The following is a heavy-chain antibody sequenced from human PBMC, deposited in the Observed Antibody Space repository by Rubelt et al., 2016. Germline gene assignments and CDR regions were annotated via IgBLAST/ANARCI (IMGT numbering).Heavy chain of an antibody. V-gene: IGHV4-34*01. CDR2: INRRGTT. Sequence: RQPPGKGLEWIGEINRRGTTNNNPSVKSRVAGSPDRTRKQFSLKLNSVTAADTTMYYCTRGGSSSHFPYFDYWGQEILVTVSS. J-gene: IGHJ4*02. D-gene: IGHD6-13*01. CDR3: TRGGSSSHFPYFDY.